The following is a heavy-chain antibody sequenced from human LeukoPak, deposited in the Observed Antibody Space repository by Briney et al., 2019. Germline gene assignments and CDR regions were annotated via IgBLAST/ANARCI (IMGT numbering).Heavy chain of an antibody. Sequence: GGSLRLSCTASGFTFSSYAMNWVRQAPGKGLEWVPGIGAGGTFTYYADSVKGRFTISRDNSRNTLYLQMNSLRADDTAVYYCAKDLDYTTCGYYFDYWGQGTLVTVSS. J-gene: IGHJ4*02. CDR1: GFTFSSYA. V-gene: IGHV3-23*01. CDR2: IGAGGTFT. D-gene: IGHD4-11*01. CDR3: AKDLDYTTCGYYFDY.